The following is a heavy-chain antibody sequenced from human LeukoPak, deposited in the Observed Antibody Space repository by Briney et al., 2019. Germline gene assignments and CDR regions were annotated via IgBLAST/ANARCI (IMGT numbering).Heavy chain of an antibody. CDR2: ISYDGSNK. D-gene: IGHD3-22*01. J-gene: IGHJ5*02. CDR1: GFTFSSYA. CDR3: ARDPGYYYDSSGYS. Sequence: GGSLRLSCAASGFTFSSYAMHWVRQAPGKGLEWVAVISYDGSNKYYADSVKGRFTISRDNSKNTLYLQMNSLRAEDTAVYYCARDPGYYYDSSGYSWGQGTLVTVSS. V-gene: IGHV3-30*01.